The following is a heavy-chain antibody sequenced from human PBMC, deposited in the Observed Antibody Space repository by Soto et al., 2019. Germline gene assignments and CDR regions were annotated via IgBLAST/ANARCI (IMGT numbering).Heavy chain of an antibody. J-gene: IGHJ4*02. D-gene: IGHD6-19*01. CDR1: GFTFSDHY. Sequence: GGSLRLSCAASGFTFSDHYMSWIRQAPGKGLEWIGYSSNSARYADSVKGRFTISRDNSKNTLYLQLNSLRVDDTAVYYCGKERRGSGWSVCNFWGQGTLVTVSS. CDR2: SSNSAR. CDR3: GKERRGSGWSVCNF. V-gene: IGHV3-11*03.